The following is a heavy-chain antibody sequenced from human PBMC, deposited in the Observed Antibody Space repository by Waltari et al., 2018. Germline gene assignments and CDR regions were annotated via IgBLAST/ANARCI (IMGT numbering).Heavy chain of an antibody. D-gene: IGHD1-7*01. CDR3: ARHVTGSTRGTFDV. CDR2: INSGDAT. Sequence: EVQLVESGGDLVQPGRSLRLSCAAAGFTVKFNYMTWVLQVPGKGLEWVSMINSGDATFYADSVKDRFTISRDTSKNTLSLQMNSLRVEDSAVYYCARHVTGSTRGTFDVWGQGTTVTVSS. J-gene: IGHJ6*02. V-gene: IGHV3-66*04. CDR1: GFTVKFNY.